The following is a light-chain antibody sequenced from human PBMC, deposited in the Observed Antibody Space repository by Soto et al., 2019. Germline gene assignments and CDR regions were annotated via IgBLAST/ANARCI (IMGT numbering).Light chain of an antibody. J-gene: IGLJ3*02. CDR3: CSYAGSYTWL. V-gene: IGLV2-11*01. CDR1: SSDVGGYNY. Sequence: QSALTQPRSVSGSPGQSVTISCTGTSSDVGGYNYVSWYQQHPGEAPKLMIYDVTKRPSGVPDRFSGSKSGNTASLTIIGLQAEDEADYYCCSYAGSYTWLFGVGTKRTVL. CDR2: DVT.